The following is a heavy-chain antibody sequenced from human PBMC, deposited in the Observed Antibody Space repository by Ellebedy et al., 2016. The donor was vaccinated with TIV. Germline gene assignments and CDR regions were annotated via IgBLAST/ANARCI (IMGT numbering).Heavy chain of an antibody. CDR2: VYYSGSP. D-gene: IGHD6-13*01. V-gene: IGHV4-39*01. CDR1: GGSTRSSIYY. CDR3: ARQGRLAAAGTVDYFDY. Sequence: MPSETLSLTCTVSGGSTRSSIYYWAWIRHPPGKGLEWIASVYYSGSPYYIPSLRSRVTIFVDTSKNQFSLKLRSVTATDTAVYYCARQGRLAAAGTVDYFDYWGQGTLVAVSS. J-gene: IGHJ4*02.